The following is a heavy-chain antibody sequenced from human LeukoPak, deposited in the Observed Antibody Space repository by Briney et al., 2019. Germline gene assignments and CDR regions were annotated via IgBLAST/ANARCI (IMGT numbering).Heavy chain of an antibody. CDR1: GTSISSYY. Sequence: SETLSLTCTVSGTSISSYYWSWIRQPPGKGLEWIGYIYYSGSTNYNPSLKSRVTISVDTSKNQFSLKLTSVTAADTAVYYCARLGIGVVPTAMLGDYYFDYWGQGTLVTVSS. CDR2: IYYSGST. J-gene: IGHJ4*02. CDR3: ARLGIGVVPTAMLGDYYFDY. D-gene: IGHD2-2*01. V-gene: IGHV4-59*08.